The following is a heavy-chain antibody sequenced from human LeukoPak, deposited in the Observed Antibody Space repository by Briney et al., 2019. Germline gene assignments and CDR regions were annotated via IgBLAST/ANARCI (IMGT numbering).Heavy chain of an antibody. CDR1: GGSMSGYH. J-gene: IGHJ3*02. V-gene: IGHV4-59*01. CDR3: ARASAFDI. Sequence: SETLSLTCTVAGGSMSGYHWSWLRQTPGKGLEWIGHIYYSGTTYYNPSLKSRVTISIEMSENQFSLNLSSVTAEDTAVYYCARASAFDIWGQGTMVTVSS. CDR2: IYYSGTT.